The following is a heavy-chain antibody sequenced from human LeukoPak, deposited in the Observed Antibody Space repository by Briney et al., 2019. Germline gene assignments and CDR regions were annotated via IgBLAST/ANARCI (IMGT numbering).Heavy chain of an antibody. V-gene: IGHV3-23*01. CDR1: GFTFSNHA. J-gene: IGHJ4*02. Sequence: GGSLRLSCAASGFTFSNHAISWVRQAPGKGLEWVSGISGSGVNTYYADSVKGRFTISRDNSKNTLYLQMNSLRAEDTAVYYCAKASLTTVTTSYLDYWGQGTLVTVSS. D-gene: IGHD4-17*01. CDR3: AKASLTTVTTSYLDY. CDR2: ISGSGVNT.